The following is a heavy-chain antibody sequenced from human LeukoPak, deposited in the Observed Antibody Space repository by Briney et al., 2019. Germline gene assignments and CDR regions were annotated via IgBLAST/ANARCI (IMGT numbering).Heavy chain of an antibody. J-gene: IGHJ4*02. D-gene: IGHD3-22*01. CDR2: ISSSGSTI. V-gene: IGHV3-11*01. CDR1: GFTFCHYY. Sequence: GGSLRLSCAASGFTFCHYYMSWVRQAPGKGLEGVSYISSSGSTIYYADSVKGRFTISRDNAQNSLYLQMNSLRAEATAVYYCARVADSSAYPRYWGQGTLVTVSS. CDR3: ARVADSSAYPRY.